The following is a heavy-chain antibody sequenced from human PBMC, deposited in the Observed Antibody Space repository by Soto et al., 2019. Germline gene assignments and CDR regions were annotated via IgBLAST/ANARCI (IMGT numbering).Heavy chain of an antibody. Sequence: QVHLVQSGAEVKRPGDSVKVSCKASGYTFTDYHIHWVRQAPGQGLEWMGRITPKSGEIYYLPKFQGRVTLPRDTSIRTAYMELTTLRFDETAVYYCARAPIWGPTGDFDYWGQGTLATVSS. CDR2: ITPKSGEI. V-gene: IGHV1-2*02. CDR1: GYTFTDYH. J-gene: IGHJ4*02. CDR3: ARAPIWGPTGDFDY. D-gene: IGHD1-26*01.